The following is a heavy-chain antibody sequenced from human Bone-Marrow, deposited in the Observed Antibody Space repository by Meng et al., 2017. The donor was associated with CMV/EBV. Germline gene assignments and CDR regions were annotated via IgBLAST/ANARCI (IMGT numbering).Heavy chain of an antibody. Sequence: GESLKISCAASGFTVSSNYMSWVRQAPGKGLEWVSVIYSGGSTYYADSVKGRFTISRDNSKNTVYLQMNSLRAEDTAVYYCARNNRHDFWSDYGMDVWGQGTTVTVSS. CDR2: IYSGGST. D-gene: IGHD3-3*01. V-gene: IGHV3-53*01. CDR1: GFTVSSNY. J-gene: IGHJ6*02. CDR3: ARNNRHDFWSDYGMDV.